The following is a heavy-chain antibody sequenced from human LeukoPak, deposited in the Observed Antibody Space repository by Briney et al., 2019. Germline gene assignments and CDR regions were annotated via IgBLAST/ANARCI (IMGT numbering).Heavy chain of an antibody. J-gene: IGHJ4*02. CDR1: GFTFSSYE. CDR3: VLTRRRDGYNRRGMFLFDY. V-gene: IGHV3-48*03. CDR2: ISSSGSTI. D-gene: IGHD5-24*01. Sequence: GGSLRLSCAASGFTFSSYEMNWVRQAPGKGLEWVSYISSSGSTIYYADSVKGRFTISRDNAKNTLYLQMNSLRAEDTAVYYCVLTRRRDGYNRRGMFLFDYWGQGTLVTVSS.